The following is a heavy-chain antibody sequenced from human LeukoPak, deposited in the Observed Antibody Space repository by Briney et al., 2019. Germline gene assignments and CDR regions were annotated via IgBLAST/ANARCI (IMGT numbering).Heavy chain of an antibody. CDR2: IYSGGSA. CDR3: AKNPKEYYDFWSGYYAGSQVFDY. Sequence: GGSLRLSCAASGFTVTGNYMNWVRQAPGKGLEWVSVIYSGGSADYTDSVKGRFTISRDNSKNTLYLQMNSLRAEDTAVYYCAKNPKEYYDFWSGYYAGSQVFDYWGQGTLVTVSS. V-gene: IGHV3-66*01. J-gene: IGHJ4*02. D-gene: IGHD3-3*01. CDR1: GFTVTGNY.